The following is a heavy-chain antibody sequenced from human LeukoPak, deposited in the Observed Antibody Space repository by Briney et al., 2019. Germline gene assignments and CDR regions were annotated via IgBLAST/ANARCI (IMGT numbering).Heavy chain of an antibody. V-gene: IGHV4-39*01. CDR3: ARLNIHTAYYFDY. CDR2: IYYTRCP. J-gene: IGHJ4*02. D-gene: IGHD5-18*01. Sequence: SETLSLTCTVSTGSISSSSYYWGWIRQPPGKGREWIGIIYYTRCPHCNPSLERRVTISVATSKHQFSLNLSSVTAADTAVYYCARLNIHTAYYFDYWGQGTPVTVSS. CDR1: TGSISSSSYY.